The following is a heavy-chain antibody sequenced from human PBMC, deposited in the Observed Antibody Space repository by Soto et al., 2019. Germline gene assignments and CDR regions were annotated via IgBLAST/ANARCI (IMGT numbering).Heavy chain of an antibody. CDR3: XXXXSYGSSWSHDY. CDR1: GGSISSYY. V-gene: IGHV4-59*01. D-gene: IGHD6-13*01. Sequence: QVQLQESGPGLVKPSETLSLTCTVSGGSISSYYWSWIRQPPGKGLEWIGYISNTGTTDYNPSLKSRVTISLDTSKSQISLKLSSVTAADTALXYXXXXXSYGSSWSHDYWGQGALVTXSP. J-gene: IGHJ4*02. CDR2: ISNTGTT.